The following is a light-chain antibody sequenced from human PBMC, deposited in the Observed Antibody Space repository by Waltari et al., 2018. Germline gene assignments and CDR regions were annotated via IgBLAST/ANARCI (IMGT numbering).Light chain of an antibody. CDR1: RSDVGGYNL. CDR3: CSYAGSSTFV. V-gene: IGLV2-23*03. J-gene: IGLJ2*01. Sequence: SALTPPASVSGSPGQSLTISCTGTRSDVGGYNLVTWYQQHPGKAPKLMIYEGSKRPSGVSNRFSGSKSGNTASLTISGLQAEDEADYYCCSYAGSSTFVFGGGTKLTVL. CDR2: EGS.